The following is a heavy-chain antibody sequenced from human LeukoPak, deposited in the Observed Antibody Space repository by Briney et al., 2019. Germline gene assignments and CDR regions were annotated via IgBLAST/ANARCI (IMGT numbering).Heavy chain of an antibody. D-gene: IGHD3-22*01. Sequence: PSQTLSLTCTVSGGSISSGDYYWSWIRQPPGKGLEWIGYIYYSGSTYYNSSLKSRVTISVDTSKNQFSLKLSSVTAADTAVYYCARGTSGYYYNFDYWGQGTLVTVSS. CDR1: GGSISSGDYY. V-gene: IGHV4-30-4*01. CDR3: ARGTSGYYYNFDY. CDR2: IYYSGST. J-gene: IGHJ4*02.